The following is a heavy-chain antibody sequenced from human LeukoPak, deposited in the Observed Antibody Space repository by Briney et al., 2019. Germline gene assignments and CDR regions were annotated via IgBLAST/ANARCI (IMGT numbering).Heavy chain of an antibody. CDR1: GGSISSSSYY. V-gene: IGHV4-39*01. CDR2: IYYSGST. CDR3: AGSYSGSYHFDY. J-gene: IGHJ4*02. Sequence: SETLSLTCTVSGGSISSSSYYWGWTRQPPGKGLEWIGSIYYSGSTYYNPSLKSRVTISVDTSKNQFSLKLSSVTAADTAVYYCAGSYSGSYHFDYWGQGTLVTVSS. D-gene: IGHD1-26*01.